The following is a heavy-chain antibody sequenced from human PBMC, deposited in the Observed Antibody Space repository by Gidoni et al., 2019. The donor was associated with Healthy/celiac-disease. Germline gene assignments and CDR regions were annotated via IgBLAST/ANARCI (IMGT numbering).Heavy chain of an antibody. CDR1: GSTFSSSA. CDR3: AKEIGFYDSSGFDYFDY. CDR2: ISGSGGST. D-gene: IGHD3-22*01. J-gene: IGHJ4*02. Sequence: EVQLLESGGGLVQPGGSLRLSCAAPGSTFSSSAMSWVRQAPGKGLAWVSAISGSGGSTYYADSVKGRFTIARDNSKNTLYLQMNSLRAEDTAVYYCAKEIGFYDSSGFDYFDYWGQGTLVTVSS. V-gene: IGHV3-23*01.